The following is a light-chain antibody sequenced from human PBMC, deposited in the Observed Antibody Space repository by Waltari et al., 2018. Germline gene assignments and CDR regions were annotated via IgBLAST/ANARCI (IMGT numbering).Light chain of an antibody. V-gene: IGLV2-11*01. CDR1: SSAVGGYNY. J-gene: IGLJ3*02. CDR2: DVS. CDR3: CLYAGSYPWV. Sequence: QSALTPPRSVSGSPGQSVTIPCPGTSSAVGGYNYVSWYQHHPGKAPKLMIYDVSKRPSGVPDRFSGSKSGNTASLTISGLQAEDEADYYCCLYAGSYPWVFGGGTKLTVL.